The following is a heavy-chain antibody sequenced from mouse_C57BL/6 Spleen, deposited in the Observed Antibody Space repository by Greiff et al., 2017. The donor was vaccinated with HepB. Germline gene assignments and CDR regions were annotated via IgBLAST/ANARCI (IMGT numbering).Heavy chain of an antibody. J-gene: IGHJ4*01. CDR2: IDPSDSYT. V-gene: IGHV1-69*01. D-gene: IGHD3-2*02. CDR3: ARVDSSGFNAMDY. Sequence: QVQLKQPGAELVMPGASVKLSCKASGYTFTSYWMHWVKQRPGQGLEWIGEIDPSDSYTNYNQKFKGKSTLTVDKSSSTAYMQLSSLTSEDSAVYYCARVDSSGFNAMDYWGQGTSVTVSS. CDR1: GYTFTSYW.